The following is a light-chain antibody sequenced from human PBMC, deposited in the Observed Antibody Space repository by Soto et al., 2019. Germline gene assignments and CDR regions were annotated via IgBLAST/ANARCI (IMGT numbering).Light chain of an antibody. CDR1: QSVSNNY. J-gene: IGKJ5*01. CDR2: GAS. V-gene: IGKV3-20*01. CDR3: QQTYTTPEIT. Sequence: EIVLTQSPGTLSLSPGERATLSCRASQSVSNNYLAWYQQKPGQAPRLLIYGASNRATGIPDRFSGSGFGTDFTLTISSLQPEDFAIYYCQQTYTTPEITFGQGTRLEIK.